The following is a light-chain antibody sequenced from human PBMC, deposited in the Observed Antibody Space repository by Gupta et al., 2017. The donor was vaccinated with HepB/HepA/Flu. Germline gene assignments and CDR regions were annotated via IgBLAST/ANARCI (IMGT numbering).Light chain of an antibody. J-gene: IGKJ2*01. V-gene: IGKV3-20*01. CDR1: QSVSSSY. Sequence: IVLTQSPGPLSLSPGERATLSCRASQSVSSSYLAWYQQKPGQAPRLLIYGASSRATGIPDRFSGSGSGTDFTLTISRLEPEDFAVYFCQQYGSSPMYTFGQGTKLEIK. CDR2: GAS. CDR3: QQYGSSPMYT.